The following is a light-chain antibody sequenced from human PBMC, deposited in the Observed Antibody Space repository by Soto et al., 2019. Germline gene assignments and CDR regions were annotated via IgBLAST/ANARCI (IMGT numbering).Light chain of an antibody. Sequence: TQSPATLSVSPGQRATLSRWASQSVSSSYLAWYQQKPGQAPRLLIYGASSRATGIPDRLSGSGSGTDFTLTISRREPEDFAVYYCQQYGSSQWTFGQGTKVDIK. J-gene: IGKJ1*01. CDR2: GAS. V-gene: IGKV3-20*01. CDR3: QQYGSSQWT. CDR1: QSVSSSY.